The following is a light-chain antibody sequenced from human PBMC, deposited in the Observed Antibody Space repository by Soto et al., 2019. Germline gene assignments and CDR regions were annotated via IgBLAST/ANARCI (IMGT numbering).Light chain of an antibody. CDR3: QQYYTTLALT. J-gene: IGKJ4*01. Sequence: DIVMTQSPDSLAVSLGERATINCKSSQSVLYNSNNKNYLAWYQQKPGQPPKLLISWASTRESGVPDRFSASGSGTDFTLTISSLQVEDVAVYYCQQYYTTLALTFGGGTQGGYQ. CDR1: QSVLYNSNNKNY. CDR2: WAS. V-gene: IGKV4-1*01.